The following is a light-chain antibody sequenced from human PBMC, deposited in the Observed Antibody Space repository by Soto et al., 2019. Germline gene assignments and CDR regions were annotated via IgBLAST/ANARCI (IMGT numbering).Light chain of an antibody. CDR2: LGS. CDR3: MQALQTHMYT. Sequence: DIVMTQSPLSLPVTPGEPASISCRSRPSLLHSNGYNYLDWYLQKPVQSPQLLIYLGSNRASGVPDRFSGSGSGTDFTLKISRVEAEDVGVYYCMQALQTHMYTFGQGNKLEIK. J-gene: IGKJ2*01. CDR1: PSLLHSNGYNY. V-gene: IGKV2-28*01.